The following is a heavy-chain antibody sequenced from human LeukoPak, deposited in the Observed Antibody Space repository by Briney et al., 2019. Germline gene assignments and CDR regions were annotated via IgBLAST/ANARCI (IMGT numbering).Heavy chain of an antibody. Sequence: PSETLSLTCTVSGYSISTGYYWGWIRQPPGKGLEWIGIIFYSGSTYYSPSVKSRVTISLDTSRNQFSLKLNSVTAADTAVYYCAKSNGYGLVDIWGQGTMVTVSS. CDR3: AKSNGYGLVDI. J-gene: IGHJ3*02. V-gene: IGHV4-38-2*02. D-gene: IGHD3-10*01. CDR2: IFYSGST. CDR1: GYSISTGYY.